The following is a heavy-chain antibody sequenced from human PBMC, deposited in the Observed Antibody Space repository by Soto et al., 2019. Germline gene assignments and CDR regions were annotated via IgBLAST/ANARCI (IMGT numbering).Heavy chain of an antibody. J-gene: IGHJ3*02. V-gene: IGHV1-24*01. D-gene: IGHD2-15*01. CDR1: GYTLTELS. Sequence: GASVKVSCKVSGYTLTELSMHWVRQAPGKGLEWMGGFDPEDGETIYAQKFQGRVTMTEDTSTDTAYMELSSLRSEDTAVYYCATATYRDIVVVVAATVYAFDIWGQGTMVTVSS. CDR2: FDPEDGET. CDR3: ATATYRDIVVVVAATVYAFDI.